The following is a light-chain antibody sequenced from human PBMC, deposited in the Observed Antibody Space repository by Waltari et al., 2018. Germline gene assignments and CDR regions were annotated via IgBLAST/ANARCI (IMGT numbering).Light chain of an antibody. V-gene: IGKV1-27*01. J-gene: IGKJ4*01. Sequence: DIQMTQSPSSLSASVGDRFRITCRASQGISNYLAWYQEKPGKIPKLLIYGVSSLQSGVPSRFSGSGSGTVFTLTISSLQPEDVATYYCQNYDSVPLTFGGGTKVEIK. CDR2: GVS. CDR1: QGISNY. CDR3: QNYDSVPLT.